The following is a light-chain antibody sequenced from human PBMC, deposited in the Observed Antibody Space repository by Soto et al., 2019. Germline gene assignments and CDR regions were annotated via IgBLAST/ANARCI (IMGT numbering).Light chain of an antibody. CDR1: SSNIGSNP. CDR3: AAWDDSLKGVV. J-gene: IGLJ2*01. Sequence: QAVVTQPPSASGTPGQRVTISCSGSSSNIGSNPVNWYQQLPGTAPNLLIYSDNQRPSGVPDRFSGSKSGTSASLAISGLQSEDEADYYCAAWDDSLKGVVFGGGTKLTVL. V-gene: IGLV1-44*01. CDR2: SDN.